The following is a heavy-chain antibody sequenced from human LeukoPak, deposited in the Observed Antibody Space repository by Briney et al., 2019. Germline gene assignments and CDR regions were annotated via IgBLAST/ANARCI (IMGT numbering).Heavy chain of an antibody. CDR3: ARVTAGPRGRCPDAFDI. V-gene: IGHV4-59*11. CDR2: IYYNGGT. Sequence: SDTLSLTCTVSGGSISSHYWGWVRQPPEKGLEGIGYIYYNGGTNYDPSLKSRVTISVGTSKNQFSLKLTSVTAADRALYSCARVTAGPRGRCPDAFDIWGHGTMVTVSS. D-gene: IGHD1-20*01. J-gene: IGHJ3*02. CDR1: GGSISSHY.